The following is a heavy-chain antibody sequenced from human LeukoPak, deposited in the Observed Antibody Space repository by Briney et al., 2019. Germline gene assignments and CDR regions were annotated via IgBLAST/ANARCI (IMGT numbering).Heavy chain of an antibody. CDR2: ISSSSSTI. CDR1: GFTFSSYA. D-gene: IGHD5-18*01. Sequence: GGSLRLSCAASGFTFSSYAMTWVRQAPGKGLEWVSYISSSSSTIYYADSMKGRFTISRDNTKNSLYLEMNSLRAEDTAVYYCATLGYSYGHNYMDVWGKGTTVTVSS. J-gene: IGHJ6*03. V-gene: IGHV3-48*01. CDR3: ATLGYSYGHNYMDV.